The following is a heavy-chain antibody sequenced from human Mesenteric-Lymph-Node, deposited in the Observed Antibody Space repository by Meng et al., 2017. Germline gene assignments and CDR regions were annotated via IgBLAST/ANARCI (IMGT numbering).Heavy chain of an antibody. Sequence: QLQQWGAGLLKPSGTLSLPCAVYGGSFTAYYWTWIRQAPGKGPEWIGEVTHSGSTTYNPSLASRVSISVDKPKKQFSLTLNSVTAADTAVYYCARRRGGSGRDCWGQGTLVTVSS. D-gene: IGHD3-10*01. CDR3: ARRRGGSGRDC. CDR1: GGSFTAYY. J-gene: IGHJ4*02. V-gene: IGHV4-34*01. CDR2: VTHSGST.